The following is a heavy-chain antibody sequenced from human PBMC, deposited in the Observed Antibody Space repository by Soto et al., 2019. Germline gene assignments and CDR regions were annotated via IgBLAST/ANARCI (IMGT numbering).Heavy chain of an antibody. CDR1: GGTFSSYA. D-gene: IGHD3-16*01. J-gene: IGHJ6*01. Sequence: QVQLVQSGAEVKKPGSSVKVSCKASGGTFSSYAISWVRQAPGQGLEWMGGIITIFGTADYSQKFKGRVTIAADDFTRTAYMELSSLRSEDTAVYYCARHLGGNHYYYGMDVWGQGTTVTVSS. V-gene: IGHV1-69*12. CDR3: ARHLGGNHYYYGMDV. CDR2: IITIFGTA.